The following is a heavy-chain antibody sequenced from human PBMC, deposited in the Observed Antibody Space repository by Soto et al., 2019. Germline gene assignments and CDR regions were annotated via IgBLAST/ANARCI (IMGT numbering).Heavy chain of an antibody. J-gene: IGHJ5*02. CDR3: ARFPVDTYMIYWSDP. CDR2: VYYGGST. Sequence: QVQLQESGPGLVRPSETLSLTCSVSGGSVNTGDYYWTWIRQPPGKVLEWIGHVYYGGSTNHNPSLKRRVTIAVDLTTDQFSLNFNSVTDADTAVYYCARFPVDTYMIYWSDPWGQGILVTVSS. CDR1: GGSVNTGDYY. V-gene: IGHV4-61*08. D-gene: IGHD5-18*01.